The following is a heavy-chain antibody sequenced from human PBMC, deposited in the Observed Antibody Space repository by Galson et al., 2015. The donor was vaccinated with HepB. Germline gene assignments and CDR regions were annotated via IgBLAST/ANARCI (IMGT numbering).Heavy chain of an antibody. D-gene: IGHD3-10*02. J-gene: IGHJ4*02. CDR1: GGSISGYY. Sequence: QVQLQESGPGLVKPSETLSLTCTVSGGSISGYYWSWIRQPAGKGLEWIGRIYSSGTTNYNPSLQSRLTMSVDTSNNKFSLKLSSVTAADTAFYYCARDLGSGTYFDYWGQGTLVTVSS. CDR3: ARDLGSGTYFDY. CDR2: IYSSGTT. V-gene: IGHV4-4*07.